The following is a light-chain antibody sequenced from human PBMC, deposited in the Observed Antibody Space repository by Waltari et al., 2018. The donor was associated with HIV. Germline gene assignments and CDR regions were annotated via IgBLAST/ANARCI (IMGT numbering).Light chain of an antibody. Sequence: EIVLTQSPGTLSLSPGERATLSCRATQTVISDYLAWYQQKPGQAPRLLIEGASTRATGIPDRFSGSGSGTDFTLTISRLEPEDFAVYYCQQYGNSPRTFGQGTKLDIK. CDR2: GAS. J-gene: IGKJ2*01. CDR1: QTVISDY. V-gene: IGKV3-20*01. CDR3: QQYGNSPRT.